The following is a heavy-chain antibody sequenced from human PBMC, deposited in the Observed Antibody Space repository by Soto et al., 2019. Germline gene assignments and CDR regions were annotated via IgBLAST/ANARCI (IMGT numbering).Heavy chain of an antibody. CDR2: IIPIFGTA. CDR1: GGTFSSYA. V-gene: IGHV1-69*01. CDR3: AREASENRGWYVY. Sequence: QVQLVQSGAEVKKPGSSVKVSCKASGGTFSSYAINWVRQAPGQGLEWMGGIIPIFGTANDAQKFQGRVTITAEESTSTAYMELSSLRSEDTAVYYCAREASENRGWYVYWGQGTLVTVSS. J-gene: IGHJ4*02. D-gene: IGHD6-19*01.